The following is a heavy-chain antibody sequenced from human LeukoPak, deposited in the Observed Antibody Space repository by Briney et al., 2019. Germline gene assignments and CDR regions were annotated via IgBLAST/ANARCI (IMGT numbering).Heavy chain of an antibody. D-gene: IGHD3-22*01. CDR3: ARGQGSGYYFDY. CDR1: GGSIRSYY. V-gene: IGHV4-4*07. CDR2: IYTSGST. Sequence: SETLSLTCTVSGGSIRSYYWNWIRHPAGKGLEWIGRIYTSGSTNYNPSLKSRVTMSVDTSKNQFSLKLSSVTAADTAVYYCARGQGSGYYFDYWGQGTLVTVSS. J-gene: IGHJ4*02.